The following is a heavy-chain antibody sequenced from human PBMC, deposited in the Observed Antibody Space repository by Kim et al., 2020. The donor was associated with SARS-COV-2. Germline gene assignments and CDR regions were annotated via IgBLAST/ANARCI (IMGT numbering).Heavy chain of an antibody. CDR2: IDYSGST. D-gene: IGHD3-10*01. CDR1: GGSISSSSYY. CDR3: ARGRYASGKIDP. Sequence: SETLSLTCTVSGGSISSSSYYWGWIRQPPGKGLEWIGNIDYSGSTNYNPSLKSRVTISVDTSKNQFSLKLSSVTAADTAVFYCARGRYASGKIDPWGQGTLVTVSS. V-gene: IGHV4-39*01. J-gene: IGHJ5*02.